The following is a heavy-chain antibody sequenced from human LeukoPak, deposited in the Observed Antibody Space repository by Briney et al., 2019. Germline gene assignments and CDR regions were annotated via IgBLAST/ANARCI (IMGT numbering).Heavy chain of an antibody. Sequence: GEPLNISCKGSGYSFTCYWIGWARQMTGKGLEWMGLIYPRRSHTRYIPSFQGQVTISANKSISTAYLQWSSLKASDTAMYYCARHNGSSSHFDYWGQGTLVTVSS. V-gene: IGHV5-51*01. CDR3: ARHNGSSSHFDY. CDR2: IYPRRSHT. D-gene: IGHD6-6*01. CDR1: GYSFTCYW. J-gene: IGHJ4*02.